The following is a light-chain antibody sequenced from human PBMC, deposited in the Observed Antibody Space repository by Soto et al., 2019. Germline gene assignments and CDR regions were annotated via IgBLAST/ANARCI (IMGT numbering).Light chain of an antibody. V-gene: IGKV1-39*01. CDR3: QQCYSTSYT. J-gene: IGKJ2*01. CDR1: QSISNY. Sequence: DIQMTQSPSSLSASVGDRVTITCRASQSISNYLNWYQEKPGKAPKLLIYAASSLQSGVPSRFSGSGSGTDFTLTISSLQPEDFATYYCQQCYSTSYTFGQGTKLEIK. CDR2: AAS.